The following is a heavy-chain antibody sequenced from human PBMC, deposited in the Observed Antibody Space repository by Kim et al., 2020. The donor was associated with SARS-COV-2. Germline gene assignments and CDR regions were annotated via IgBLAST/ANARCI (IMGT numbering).Heavy chain of an antibody. Sequence: HPSPKSRVTISVDTSKNQFSLKLSSVTAADTAVYYCARVRFGEPYYFDYWGQGTLVTVSS. D-gene: IGHD3-10*01. V-gene: IGHV4-59*01. J-gene: IGHJ4*02. CDR3: ARVRFGEPYYFDY.